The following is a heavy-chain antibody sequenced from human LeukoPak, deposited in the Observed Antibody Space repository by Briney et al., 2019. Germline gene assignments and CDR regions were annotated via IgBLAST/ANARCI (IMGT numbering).Heavy chain of an antibody. Sequence: GGSLRLSCAACGFTISNYWMSWVRQAPGKGLEWLANIKQDGRESYYVDSVKGRFTISRDNGKNSLYLQMNSLRADDTAVYYCARDEATMVRGHDYWGQGTLVTVSS. CDR3: ARDEATMVRGHDY. CDR2: IKQDGRES. D-gene: IGHD3-10*01. V-gene: IGHV3-7*01. CDR1: GFTISNYW. J-gene: IGHJ4*02.